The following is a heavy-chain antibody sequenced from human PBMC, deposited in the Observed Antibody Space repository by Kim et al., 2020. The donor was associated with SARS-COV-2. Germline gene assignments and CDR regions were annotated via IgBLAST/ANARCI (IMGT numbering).Heavy chain of an antibody. J-gene: IGHJ4*02. D-gene: IGHD1-1*01. CDR3: AKREFTATGPFDY. CDR2: IDASGDAT. Sequence: GGSLRLSCAASGFTFNFYALSWVRQAPGKGLEWVSCIDASGDATYYADSVKGRFTISRDNSKNTLYLQMNSLRAEDTAVYCCAKREFTATGPFDYWGQGTLVTVSS. CDR1: GFTFNFYA. V-gene: IGHV3-23*01.